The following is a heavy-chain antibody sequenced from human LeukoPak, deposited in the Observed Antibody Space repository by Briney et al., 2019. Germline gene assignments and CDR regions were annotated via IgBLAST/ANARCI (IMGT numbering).Heavy chain of an antibody. D-gene: IGHD3-10*01. J-gene: IGHJ6*03. CDR3: ARQGLWFGNSYYYYMDV. CDR2: INPYSGGT. V-gene: IGHV1-2*02. CDR1: GYTFTGYY. Sequence: ASVKVSCKASGYTFTGYYMHWVRQAPGQGLEWMGWINPYSGGTNYAQKFQGRVTMTRDTSISTAYMELRSLRSDDTAVYYCARQGLWFGNSYYYYMDVWGKGTTVTISS.